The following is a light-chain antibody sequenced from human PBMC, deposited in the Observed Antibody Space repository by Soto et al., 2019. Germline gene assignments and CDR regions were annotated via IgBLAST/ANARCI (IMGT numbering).Light chain of an antibody. CDR3: HQYADSPQT. CDR2: DAS. V-gene: IGKV3-20*01. CDR1: QSVSSY. Sequence: EIVLTQSPATLSLSPGERATLSCRSSQSVSSYLAWYQQKPGQAPRLLIYDASSRATGIPDRFSGSGSGTDFTLTITTLEPEDFAVYYCHQYADSPQTFGQGTKVDIK. J-gene: IGKJ1*01.